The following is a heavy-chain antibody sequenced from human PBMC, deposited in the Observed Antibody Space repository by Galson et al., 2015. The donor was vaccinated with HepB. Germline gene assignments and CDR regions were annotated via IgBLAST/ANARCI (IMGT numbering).Heavy chain of an antibody. CDR3: ARLYSGGWYYYMDV. J-gene: IGHJ6*03. D-gene: IGHD3-10*01. V-gene: IGHV4-39*01. Sequence: SETLSLTCTVSGDSISNAHYYWGWIRQPPGKGLEWIGSIYYSGSTYFNPSLKSRVTISVDASRNQFSLNLTSVTAADTAIYYCARLYSGGWYYYMDVWGKGTTVTVSS. CDR2: IYYSGST. CDR1: GDSISNAHYY.